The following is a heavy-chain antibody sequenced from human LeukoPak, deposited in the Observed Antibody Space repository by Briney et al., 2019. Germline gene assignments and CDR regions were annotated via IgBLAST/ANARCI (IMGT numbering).Heavy chain of an antibody. CDR3: ASNKRIVVVPAAPNRFDP. CDR2: INPNSGGT. Sequence: GASVKVSCKASGYTFTGYYMHGVRRAPGQGLEGMGGINPNSGGTNYAQKFQGRVTMTRDTSISTAYMELSRLRSHDTAVYYCASNKRIVVVPAAPNRFDPWGQGTLVTVSS. CDR1: GYTFTGYY. D-gene: IGHD2-2*01. J-gene: IGHJ5*02. V-gene: IGHV1-2*02.